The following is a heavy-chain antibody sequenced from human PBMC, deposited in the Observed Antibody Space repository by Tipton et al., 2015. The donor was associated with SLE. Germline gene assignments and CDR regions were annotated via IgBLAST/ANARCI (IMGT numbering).Heavy chain of an antibody. CDR3: AGKRGYKHLFDY. CDR2: IYTSGRT. D-gene: IGHD5-24*01. Sequence: TLSLTCTVSGVSISSYYWSWIRQPPGRGLEWIGYIYTSGRTNYNPSLKSRVTISVDTSKNQFSLKLTSVTAADTAVYYCAGKRGYKHLFDYWGRGTLVTVSS. V-gene: IGHV4-4*08. CDR1: GVSISSYY. J-gene: IGHJ4*02.